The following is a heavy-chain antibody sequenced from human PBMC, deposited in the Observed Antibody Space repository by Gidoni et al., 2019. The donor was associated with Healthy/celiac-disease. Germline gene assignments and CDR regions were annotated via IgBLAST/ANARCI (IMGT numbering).Heavy chain of an antibody. Sequence: QVQLVESGGGVVQPGRSLRLSCAASGFTFSSYGMHWVGQAPGKGLEWVAVISYDGSNNYYADSVKGRFTISRDNSKNTLYLQMNSLRAEDTAVYYCAKGGVGPGTYYYYGMDVWGQGTTVTVSS. CDR2: ISYDGSNN. CDR1: GFTFSSYG. V-gene: IGHV3-30*18. D-gene: IGHD1-26*01. J-gene: IGHJ6*02. CDR3: AKGGVGPGTYYYYGMDV.